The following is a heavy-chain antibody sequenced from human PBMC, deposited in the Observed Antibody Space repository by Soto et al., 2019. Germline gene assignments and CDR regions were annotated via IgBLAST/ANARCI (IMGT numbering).Heavy chain of an antibody. CDR2: INNSGRP. CDR3: ARGGIARIYRLPHFDP. J-gene: IGHJ5*02. Sequence: SETLSLTCVVSGYSISSGYHWGWIRQPPGKGLEWIGSINNSGRPPYSPCGRSRVTVDVAPSKSQFSLRLTSVTAADTALYYCARGGIARIYRLPHFDPGGQGTLVIV. D-gene: IGHD2-2*01. V-gene: IGHV4-38-2*01. CDR1: GYSISSGYH.